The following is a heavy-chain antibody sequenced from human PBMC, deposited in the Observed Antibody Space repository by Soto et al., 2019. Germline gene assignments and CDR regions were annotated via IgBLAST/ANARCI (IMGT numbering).Heavy chain of an antibody. D-gene: IGHD6-19*01. J-gene: IGHJ4*02. CDR2: ISSGHGDI. Sequence: DVQLVESGGGLVKPGGSLTLSCAASGFTIRSYSLSWVRQAPGKGLEWVSSISSGHGDIYYADSVKGRFIGSRDNAKNLLFLQMNNLRVEDTAVYYCALLTSGWYGDFDFWGQGTLVTVSS. CDR1: GFTIRSYS. CDR3: ALLTSGWYGDFDF. V-gene: IGHV3-21*01.